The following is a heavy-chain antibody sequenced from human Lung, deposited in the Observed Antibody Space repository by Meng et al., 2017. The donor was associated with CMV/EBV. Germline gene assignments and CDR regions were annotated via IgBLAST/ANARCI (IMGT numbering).Heavy chain of an antibody. CDR3: ETLATLNKHRFDN. CDR2: VYYSGGN. V-gene: IGHV4-59*03. CDR1: GGFISSYH. J-gene: IGHJ4*02. Sequence: SETXSLTCTVAGGFISSYHWSWLRQPPGKGLEWIGHVYYSGGNNYNPSLKSRVNTSFDKSKKQFPLNLTSVTAADTAVYYCETLATLNKHRFDNWGQGVLVTVSS. D-gene: IGHD1-1*01.